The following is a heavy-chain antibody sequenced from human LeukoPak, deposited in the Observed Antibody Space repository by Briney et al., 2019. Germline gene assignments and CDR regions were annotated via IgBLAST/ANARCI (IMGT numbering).Heavy chain of an antibody. CDR1: GFTFSSYE. CDR3: ARVDKWELPSY. CDR2: ISSSGSTI. Sequence: GGSLRLSCAASGFTFSSYEMNWVRQAPGKGLEWVSYISSSGSTIYYADSVKGRSTISRDNAKNSLYLQMNSLRAEDTAIYYCARVDKWELPSYWGQGTLVTVSS. D-gene: IGHD1-26*01. J-gene: IGHJ4*02. V-gene: IGHV3-48*03.